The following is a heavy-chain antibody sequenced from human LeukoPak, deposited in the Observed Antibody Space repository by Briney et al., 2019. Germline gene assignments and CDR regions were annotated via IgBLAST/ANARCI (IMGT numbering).Heavy chain of an antibody. D-gene: IGHD3-3*01. CDR1: GYTFTSYD. CDR3: ARDLVNWGYDFWSGSGPPGDY. Sequence: ASVKVSCKASGYTFTSYDISWVRQAPGQGLEWMGWISAYNGNTNYAQKLQGRVTMTTDTSTSTAYMELRSLRSDDTAVYYCARDLVNWGYDFWSGSGPPGDYWGQGTLVTVSS. J-gene: IGHJ4*02. V-gene: IGHV1-18*01. CDR2: ISAYNGNT.